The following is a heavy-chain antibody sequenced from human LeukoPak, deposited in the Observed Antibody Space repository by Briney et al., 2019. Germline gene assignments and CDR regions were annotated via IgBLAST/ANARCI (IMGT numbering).Heavy chain of an antibody. CDR2: INHSGST. J-gene: IGHJ6*02. D-gene: IGHD6-13*01. Sequence: SETLSLTCAVYGGSFSGYYWSWIRQPPGKGLEWIGEINHSGSTNYNPSLKSRVTISVDKSKNQFSLKLSSVTAADTAVYYCARRAAAAAELVDVWGQGTTVTVSS. V-gene: IGHV4-34*01. CDR1: GGSFSGYY. CDR3: ARRAAAAAELVDV.